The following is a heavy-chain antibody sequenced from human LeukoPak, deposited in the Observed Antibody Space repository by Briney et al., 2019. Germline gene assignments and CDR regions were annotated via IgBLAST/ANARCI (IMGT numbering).Heavy chain of an antibody. CDR2: IYPGGSDT. V-gene: IGHV5-51*01. J-gene: IGHJ4*02. CDR3: ARSTGYSYGMVQPDY. D-gene: IGHD5-18*01. CDR1: GYSFTSYW. Sequence: GESLKISCQGSGYSFTSYWIGWVRQMPGKGLEWMGIIYPGGSDTRYSPSFQGQVTISADKSISTAYLQWSSLKASDTAMYYCARSTGYSYGMVQPDYWGQGTLVTVSS.